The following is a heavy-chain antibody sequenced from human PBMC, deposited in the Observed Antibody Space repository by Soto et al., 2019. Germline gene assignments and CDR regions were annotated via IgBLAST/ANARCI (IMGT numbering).Heavy chain of an antibody. CDR3: ARDAVYCSSTSCYGARAFDI. CDR1: GYTFTSYY. J-gene: IGHJ3*02. V-gene: IGHV1-46*01. CDR2: INPSGGST. D-gene: IGHD2-2*01. Sequence: ASVKVSCKASGYTFTSYYMHWVRQAPGQGLEWMGIINPSGGSTSYAQKLQGRVTMTTDTSTSTAYMELRSLRSDDTAVYYCARDAVYCSSTSCYGARAFDIWGQGTMVTVSS.